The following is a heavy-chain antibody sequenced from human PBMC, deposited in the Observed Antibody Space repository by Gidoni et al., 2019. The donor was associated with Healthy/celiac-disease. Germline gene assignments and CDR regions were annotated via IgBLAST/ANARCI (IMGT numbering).Heavy chain of an antibody. Sequence: EVQLLEAGGALVQPGGSLRLSCAAPGFTFSSYAMSWFRQAPGKGLEWVSAISGSGGSTYYADSVKGRFTISRDNSKNTLYLQMNSLRAEDTAVYYCAKGDPGIAAAGNFFDYWGQGTLVTVSS. CDR1: GFTFSSYA. D-gene: IGHD6-13*01. CDR3: AKGDPGIAAAGNFFDY. V-gene: IGHV3-23*01. J-gene: IGHJ4*02. CDR2: ISGSGGST.